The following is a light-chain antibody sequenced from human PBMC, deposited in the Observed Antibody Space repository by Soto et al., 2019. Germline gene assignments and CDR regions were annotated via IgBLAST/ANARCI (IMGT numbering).Light chain of an antibody. Sequence: DIQMTQSPSSLYASVVDRVTITCRASQSISSYLSWYQQKPGKAPKLLINVASTLQSGVPSRFSGSGSGTDFTLAISSLQPEDFATYYSQQSSSTPQTFGGGTRVEIK. CDR2: VAS. CDR3: QQSSSTPQT. V-gene: IGKV1-39*01. CDR1: QSISSY. J-gene: IGKJ4*01.